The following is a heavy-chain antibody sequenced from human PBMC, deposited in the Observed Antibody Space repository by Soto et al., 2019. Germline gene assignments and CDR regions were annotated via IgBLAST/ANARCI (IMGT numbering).Heavy chain of an antibody. CDR1: GYTFTSYG. V-gene: IGHV1-18*01. Sequence: QVQLVQSGAEVKKPGASVKVSCKASGYTFTSYGISWVRQAPGQGLEWMGWISTYNNYTNYAQNLQGRVTMTTDTSTGPACEDSMSVRAEDADVYYCARGRAHPWFEPWGQGSPVTVSS. CDR3: ARGRAHPWFEP. CDR2: ISTYNNYT. J-gene: IGHJ5*02.